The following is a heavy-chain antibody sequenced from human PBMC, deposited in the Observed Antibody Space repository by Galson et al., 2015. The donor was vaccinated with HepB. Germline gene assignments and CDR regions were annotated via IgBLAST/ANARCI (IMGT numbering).Heavy chain of an antibody. J-gene: IGHJ4*02. D-gene: IGHD6-19*01. V-gene: IGHV2-70*11. CDR3: ARTVITVAGTFDY. Sequence: PALVKPTQTLTLTCTFSGFSLSDIGMCVSWIRQPPGKALEWLARVYWDGDKYYSTFQKTRLNISKDTSRNQVVLTMTNVDPVDTATYYCARTVITVAGTFDYWGQGTRVTASS. CDR1: GFSLSDIGMC. CDR2: VYWDGDK.